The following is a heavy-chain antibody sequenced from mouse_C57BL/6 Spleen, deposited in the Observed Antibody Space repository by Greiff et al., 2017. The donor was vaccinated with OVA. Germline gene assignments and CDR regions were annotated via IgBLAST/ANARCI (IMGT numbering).Heavy chain of an antibody. D-gene: IGHD1-2*01. V-gene: IGHV1-52*01. CDR3: ARSGDGRFAY. Sequence: VQLQQPGAELVRPGSSVKLSCKASGYTFTSYWMHWVKQRPIQGLEWIGNIDPSDSETHYNQKFKDKATLTVDKSSGTAYMQLSSLTSEDSAVYYCARSGDGRFAYWGQGTLVTVSA. J-gene: IGHJ3*01. CDR1: GYTFTSYW. CDR2: IDPSDSET.